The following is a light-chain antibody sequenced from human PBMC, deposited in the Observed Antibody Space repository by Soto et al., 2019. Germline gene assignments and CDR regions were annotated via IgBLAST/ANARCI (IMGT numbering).Light chain of an antibody. CDR3: QKYSSAPYT. CDR1: QGISNY. V-gene: IGKV1-27*01. Sequence: GDRVTITCRASQGISNYLAWYQQRPGKVPELLISAASTLQSGVPSRFSGSGSGTDFTLTISSLQPEDVATYYCQKYSSAPYTFSQGTKLEIK. J-gene: IGKJ2*01. CDR2: AAS.